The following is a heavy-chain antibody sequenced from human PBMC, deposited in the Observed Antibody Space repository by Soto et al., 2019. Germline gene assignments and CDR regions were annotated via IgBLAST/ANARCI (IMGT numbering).Heavy chain of an antibody. CDR3: ATNIVVVPAASPDAFDI. CDR1: GYTLTELS. V-gene: IGHV1-24*01. CDR2: FDPEDGET. D-gene: IGHD2-2*01. Sequence: VASVKVSCKVSGYTLTELSMHWVRQAPGKGLEWMGGFDPEDGETIYAQKFQSRVTMTEDTSTDTAYMELSSLRSEDTAVYYCATNIVVVPAASPDAFDIWCQGTMVTVSS. J-gene: IGHJ3*02.